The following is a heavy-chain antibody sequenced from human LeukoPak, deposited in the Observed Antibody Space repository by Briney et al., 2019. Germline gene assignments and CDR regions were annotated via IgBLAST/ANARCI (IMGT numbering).Heavy chain of an antibody. CDR1: GGSISSSSYY. Sequence: SETLSLTCTVSGGSISSSSYYWGWIRQPPGKGLEWIGSIYYSGSTYYNPSLKSRVTISVDTSKNQFSLKLSSMTAADTAVYYCAREKSPDYCSGSSCYFDYWGQGTLVTVSS. CDR2: IYYSGST. CDR3: AREKSPDYCSGSSCYFDY. J-gene: IGHJ4*02. V-gene: IGHV4-39*07. D-gene: IGHD2-15*01.